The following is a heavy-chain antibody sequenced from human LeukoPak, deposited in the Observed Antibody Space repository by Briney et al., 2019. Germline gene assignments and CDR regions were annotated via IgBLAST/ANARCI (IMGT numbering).Heavy chain of an antibody. J-gene: IGHJ4*02. CDR3: ARLGDYSGYDY. Sequence: SETLSLTCAVYGGSFSGYYWSWIRQPPGKGLEWIGEINHSGSTNYNPSLKSRVTISVDTSKSQFSLKLTSVTAADTALYYCARLGDYSGYDYWGQGTLVTVSS. V-gene: IGHV4-34*01. CDR2: INHSGST. CDR1: GGSFSGYY. D-gene: IGHD5-12*01.